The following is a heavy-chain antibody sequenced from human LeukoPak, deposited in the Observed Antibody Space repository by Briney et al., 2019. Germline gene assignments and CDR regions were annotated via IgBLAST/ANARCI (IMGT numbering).Heavy chain of an antibody. CDR2: ISSSSSYI. CDR3: ARDRSYSNSMDV. V-gene: IGHV3-21*01. CDR1: GFTFSSYS. Sequence: GGSLRLSCAASGFTFSSYSMNWVRQAPGKGLEWVSSISSSSSYIYYADSVKGRFTISRDNAKNSLYLQMNSLRAEDTAVYYCARDRSYSNSMDVWGQGTTVTVS. J-gene: IGHJ6*02. D-gene: IGHD4-11*01.